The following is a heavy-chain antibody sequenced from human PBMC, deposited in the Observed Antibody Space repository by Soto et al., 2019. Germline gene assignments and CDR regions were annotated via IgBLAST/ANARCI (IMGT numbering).Heavy chain of an antibody. J-gene: IGHJ4*02. CDR1: GGTFIPYT. CDR2: IIPFHGVT. CDR3: TRDWEITVSTWSFGGF. Sequence: QVQLVQSGAEVKKPGSSVKVSCKASGGTFIPYTINWVRHAPGQGLECMRWIIPFHGVTNYAQKFQARVTITADKSTSTANIELSDLRFEDTAMYSCTRDWEITVSTWSFGGFWGRGTLVTVSS. D-gene: IGHD3-10*01. V-gene: IGHV1-69*08.